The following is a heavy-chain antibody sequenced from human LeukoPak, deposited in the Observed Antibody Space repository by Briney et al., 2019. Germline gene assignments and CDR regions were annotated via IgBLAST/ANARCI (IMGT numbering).Heavy chain of an antibody. D-gene: IGHD6-19*01. CDR2: IYSGGGT. CDR1: GFKFDDYG. Sequence: GGSLRLSCTASGFKFDDYGMTWVRQAPGKGLEWVSIIYSGGGTYYADSVKGRFIISRDNSMNTLSLQMNSLRAEDTGVYYCAKDQRGMAVAGIGWYFDLWGRGTLVTVSS. CDR3: AKDQRGMAVAGIGWYFDL. J-gene: IGHJ2*01. V-gene: IGHV3-66*01.